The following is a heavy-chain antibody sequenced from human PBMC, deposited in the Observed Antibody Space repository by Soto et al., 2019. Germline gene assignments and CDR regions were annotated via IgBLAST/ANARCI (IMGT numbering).Heavy chain of an antibody. CDR3: ARAGGTTVTGLWHFDS. Sequence: GGSLRLSCEASGFTFNTYSMHWVRQPPGKGLEWLAAIWYDGTQKYYAGSVKGRFIISRDNSKKTLYLEMNSLRAEDTAVYYCARAGGTTVTGLWHFDSWGQGTLVTVSS. V-gene: IGHV3-33*01. D-gene: IGHD4-17*01. CDR2: IWYDGTQK. J-gene: IGHJ4*02. CDR1: GFTFNTYS.